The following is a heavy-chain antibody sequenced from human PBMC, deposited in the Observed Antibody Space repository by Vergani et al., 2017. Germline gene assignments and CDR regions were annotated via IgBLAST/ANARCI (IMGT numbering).Heavy chain of an antibody. V-gene: IGHV4-34*01. CDR1: GGSFTSYH. D-gene: IGHD4-11*01. CDR3: ARVNTETNGHLYYSYYMDV. Sequence: QVQLQQWGGGLLKPSETLSLTCVVNGGSFTSYHWTWIRQSPGEGLEWVGDIDHTGRPDYNPSLKSRLTMSVVKSRNQFSLTLNSVTATDTAIYFCARVNTETNGHLYYSYYMDVWGQGTAVTVS. J-gene: IGHJ6*03. CDR2: IDHTGRP.